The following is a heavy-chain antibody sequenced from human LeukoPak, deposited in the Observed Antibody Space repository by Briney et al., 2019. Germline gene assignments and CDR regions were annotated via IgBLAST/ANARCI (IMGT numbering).Heavy chain of an antibody. CDR3: VKELRSGWYGIWGS. CDR2: ISGSGDTS. Sequence: PGGSLRLSCAASGFTFSSFVMNWVRQAPGKGLDWVSAISGSGDTSYYADSVKGRFTISRDDSQSTLYLQMNSLRAEDTAVYYCVKELRSGWYGIWGSWGQGTLVTVPS. CDR1: GFTFSSFV. D-gene: IGHD6-19*01. J-gene: IGHJ5*02. V-gene: IGHV3-23*01.